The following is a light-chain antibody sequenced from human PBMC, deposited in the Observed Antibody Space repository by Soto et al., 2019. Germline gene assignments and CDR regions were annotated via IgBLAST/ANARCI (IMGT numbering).Light chain of an antibody. CDR1: SSDVGGYNY. J-gene: IGLJ2*01. CDR3: CSYAGSYNVV. V-gene: IGLV2-11*01. Sequence: QSALTQPSSVTGSTGQSVTISCTGTSSDVGGYNYVSWYQHHPGKAPKFMIYDVTKRPSGVPDRFSGSKSGNTASLTISGLQAEDEADYYCCSYAGSYNVVFGGGTKLTV. CDR2: DVT.